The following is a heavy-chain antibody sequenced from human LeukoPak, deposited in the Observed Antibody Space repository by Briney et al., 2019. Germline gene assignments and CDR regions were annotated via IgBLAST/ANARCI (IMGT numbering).Heavy chain of an antibody. V-gene: IGHV4-30-4*01. CDR1: GASTCRVYT. CDR3: ARAGDYDSSGYYYAY. J-gene: IGHJ4*02. CDR2: IYYSGST. Sequence: SETLSLTCTLSGASTCRVYTGWVPHPPGKGLEWIGYIYYSGSTYYNPSLKSRVNISVDTSKNQFSLKLSSVTAADTAVYYFARAGDYDSSGYYYAYWGQGTLVTVSS. D-gene: IGHD3-22*01.